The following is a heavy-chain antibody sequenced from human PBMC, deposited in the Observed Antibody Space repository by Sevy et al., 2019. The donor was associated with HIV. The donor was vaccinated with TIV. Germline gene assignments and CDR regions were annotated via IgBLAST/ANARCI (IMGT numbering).Heavy chain of an antibody. Sequence: GGSLRLSYAASGFIFSSYSMNWVRQAPGKGLEWVSFSSSATHYTYYADSVKGRFTVSRDYPKNSLFLQMNSLRAEDTAVYYCARTTGGSEAAFDFWGQGTMVTVSS. CDR1: GFIFSSYS. V-gene: IGHV3-21*01. J-gene: IGHJ3*01. CDR3: ARTTGGSEAAFDF. D-gene: IGHD1-1*01. CDR2: SSSATHYT.